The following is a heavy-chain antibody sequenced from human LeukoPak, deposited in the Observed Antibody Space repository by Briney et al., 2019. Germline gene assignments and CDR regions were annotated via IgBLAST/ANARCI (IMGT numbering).Heavy chain of an antibody. Sequence: PGGSLRLSCAASGFTFTSYAMNWVRQAPGKGLEWVSAISAGADSTYYSDSVKGRFTISRDNAKNSLYLQMNSLRAEDTAVYYCARDSSWDYVWGSFIDYWGQGTLVTVSS. CDR3: ARDSSWDYVWGSFIDY. CDR1: GFTFTSYA. CDR2: ISAGADST. J-gene: IGHJ4*02. D-gene: IGHD3-16*01. V-gene: IGHV3-23*01.